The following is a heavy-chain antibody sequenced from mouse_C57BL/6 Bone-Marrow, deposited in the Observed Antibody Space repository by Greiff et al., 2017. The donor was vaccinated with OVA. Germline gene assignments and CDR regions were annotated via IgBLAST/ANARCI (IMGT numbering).Heavy chain of an antibody. CDR3: ARDRIYDGYSAWFSY. Sequence: QVQLKQSGAELARPGASVKLSCKASGYTFTSYGISWVKQRTGQGLEWIGEIYPRSGNTYYNEKFKGKATLTADKSSSTAYMELHSLTSEDSAVYFCARDRIYDGYSAWFSYWGQGTLVTVSA. J-gene: IGHJ3*01. CDR2: IYPRSGNT. D-gene: IGHD2-3*01. CDR1: GYTFTSYG. V-gene: IGHV1-81*01.